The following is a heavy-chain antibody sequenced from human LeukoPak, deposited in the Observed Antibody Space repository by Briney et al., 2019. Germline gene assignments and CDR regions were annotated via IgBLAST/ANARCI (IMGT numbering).Heavy chain of an antibody. Sequence: PGGSLRLSCAASGFTFSSYAMSWVRQAPGKGLEWVSAISGSGGSTYYADSVKGRFTISRDNSKNTLYLQMNSLRAEDTAVYYCAKDMSVFTQKEYYYDSSGYRVTSDYWGQGTLVTVSS. CDR1: GFTFSSYA. V-gene: IGHV3-23*01. CDR3: AKDMSVFTQKEYYYDSSGYRVTSDY. CDR2: ISGSGGST. J-gene: IGHJ4*02. D-gene: IGHD3-22*01.